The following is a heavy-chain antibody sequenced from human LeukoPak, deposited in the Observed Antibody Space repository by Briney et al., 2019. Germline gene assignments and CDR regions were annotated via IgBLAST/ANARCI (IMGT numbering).Heavy chain of an antibody. V-gene: IGHV4-38-2*01. CDR2: IYHSGTT. D-gene: IGHD3-3*01. Sequence: SGTLSLTCAVSGYSISSGYHWGWIRQPPGKGLEWIGYIYHSGTTDYNPSLKSRVIILVDTTKNQFSLKVGSLTAADTAVYYCARRLGVITRDAYDIWGQGTMVIVSS. J-gene: IGHJ3*02. CDR1: GYSISSGYH. CDR3: ARRLGVITRDAYDI.